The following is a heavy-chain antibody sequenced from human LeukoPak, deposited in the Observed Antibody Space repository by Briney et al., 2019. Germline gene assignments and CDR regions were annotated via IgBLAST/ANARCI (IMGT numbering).Heavy chain of an antibody. Sequence: GGSLRLSCAGSGFTFSTFAMRWVRQAPGKGLDWVSSIGGGGDAHYADSAKGRFTISRDNAQNTLSLQMNNLRSEDTAIYYCSRGAGGDPDDYWGQGILVTVSS. CDR1: GFTFSTFA. V-gene: IGHV3-23*01. J-gene: IGHJ4*02. D-gene: IGHD4-17*01. CDR2: IGGGGDA. CDR3: SRGAGGDPDDY.